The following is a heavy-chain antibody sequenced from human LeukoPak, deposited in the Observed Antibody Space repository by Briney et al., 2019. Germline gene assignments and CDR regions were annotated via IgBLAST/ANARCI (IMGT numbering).Heavy chain of an antibody. Sequence: ASVKVSCKASGYTFTSYDINWVRQATGQGLEWMGWMNPNSGGTNYAQKFQGRVTMTRDTSISTAYMELSRLRSDDTAVYYCASGYSYGYRFDYWGQGTLVTVSS. CDR1: GYTFTSYD. CDR3: ASGYSYGYRFDY. J-gene: IGHJ4*02. D-gene: IGHD5-18*01. V-gene: IGHV1-2*02. CDR2: MNPNSGGT.